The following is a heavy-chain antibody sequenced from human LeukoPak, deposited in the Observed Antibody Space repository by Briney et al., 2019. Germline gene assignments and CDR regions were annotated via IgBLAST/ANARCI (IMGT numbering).Heavy chain of an antibody. CDR2: ISGSGGSA. V-gene: IGHV3-23*01. CDR1: GFTFSSYA. CDR3: AKDKVVVVTAIPSY. Sequence: GGSLRLSCAASGFTFSSYAMSWVRQAPGKGLEWVSAISGSGGSAYYADSVKGRFTISGDNSKNTLYLQMNSLRAEDTAVYYCAKDKVVVVTAIPSYWGQGTLVTVSS. J-gene: IGHJ4*02. D-gene: IGHD2-21*02.